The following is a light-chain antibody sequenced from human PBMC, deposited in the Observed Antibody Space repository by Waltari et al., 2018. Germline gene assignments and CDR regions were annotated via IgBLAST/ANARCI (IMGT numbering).Light chain of an antibody. CDR1: SSYVGSYNL. Sequence: QSALTQPASVSGSPGQSITISCTGTSSYVGSYNLASWYQQHPGKAPKLMIYEDNKRPSGVSNRFAGSKSGNTASLTISGLQAEDEADYYCCSYAGSAIWVFGGGTKLTVL. J-gene: IGLJ3*02. V-gene: IGLV2-23*01. CDR2: EDN. CDR3: CSYAGSAIWV.